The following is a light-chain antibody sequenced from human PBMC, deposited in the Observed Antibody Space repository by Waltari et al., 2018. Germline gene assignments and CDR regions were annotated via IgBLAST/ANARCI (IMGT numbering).Light chain of an antibody. Sequence: EIVLTQSPATLSLSPGERDTLSCRASQSVSSYLAWYQQKPGQAPRLLIYDASNRATGIPARFSGSGSGTDFTLTISSLGPEDFAVYYCQQRSNWPLTFGGGTKVEIK. CDR3: QQRSNWPLT. V-gene: IGKV3-11*01. J-gene: IGKJ4*01. CDR2: DAS. CDR1: QSVSSY.